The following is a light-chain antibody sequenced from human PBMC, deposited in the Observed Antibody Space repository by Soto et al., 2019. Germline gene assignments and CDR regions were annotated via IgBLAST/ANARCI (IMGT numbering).Light chain of an antibody. CDR1: QSISNH. V-gene: IGKV1-5*03. J-gene: IGKJ5*01. CDR3: QQYNSIGVT. CDR2: KAS. Sequence: DIQMTQSPSSLSASVEDRVIITCRASQSISNHLNWYQQKPGKAPKLLIYKASTLQSGVPSRFSGSGSGTQFTLTISSLQPDDFATYYCQQYNSIGVTFGQGTRLENK.